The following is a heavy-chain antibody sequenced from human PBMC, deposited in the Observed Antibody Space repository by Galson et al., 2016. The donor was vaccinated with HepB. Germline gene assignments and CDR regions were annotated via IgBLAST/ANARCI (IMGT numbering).Heavy chain of an antibody. CDR2: ISCSGDNT. V-gene: IGHV3-23*01. J-gene: IGHJ4*02. CDR3: AKAAGYSYGPHFDH. CDR1: GFTFSTYA. Sequence: SLRLSCAASGFTFSTYAMNWVRQAPGKGLEWVSSISCSGDNTYYADSVKGRCTIVRDNSQNTLELQMSSLRAEDTAVYFCAKAAGYSYGPHFDHWGQGALVTVSS. D-gene: IGHD5-18*01.